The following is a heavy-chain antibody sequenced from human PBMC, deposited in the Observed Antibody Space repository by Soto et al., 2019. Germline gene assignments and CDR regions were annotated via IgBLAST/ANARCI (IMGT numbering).Heavy chain of an antibody. CDR3: ARPAQWLVPYYYYGMDV. CDR2: IIPIFGTA. CDR1: GGTFSSYA. D-gene: IGHD6-19*01. J-gene: IGHJ6*02. V-gene: IGHV1-69*13. Sequence: ASVKVSCKASGGTFSSYAISWVRQAPGQGLEWMGGIIPIFGTANYAQKFQGRVTITADESTSTAYMELSSLRSEDTAVYYCARPAQWLVPYYYYGMDVWGQGTTVTVSS.